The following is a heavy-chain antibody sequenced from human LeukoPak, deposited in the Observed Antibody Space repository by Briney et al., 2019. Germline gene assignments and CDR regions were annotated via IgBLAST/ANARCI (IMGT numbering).Heavy chain of an antibody. J-gene: IGHJ4*02. D-gene: IGHD2-2*02. CDR1: GFTFSSYA. Sequence: GGSLRLSCAASGFTFSSYAMSRVRQAPGKGLEWVSAISGSGGSTYYADSVKGRFTISRDNSKNTLYLQMNSLRAEDTAVYYCAKERYCSSTSCYMFWVGAGTGQFDYWGQGTLVTVSS. CDR2: ISGSGGST. V-gene: IGHV3-23*01. CDR3: AKERYCSSTSCYMFWVGAGTGQFDY.